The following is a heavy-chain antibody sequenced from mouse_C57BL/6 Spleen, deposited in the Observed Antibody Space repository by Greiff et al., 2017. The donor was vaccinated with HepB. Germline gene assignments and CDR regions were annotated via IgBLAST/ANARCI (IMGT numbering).Heavy chain of an antibody. J-gene: IGHJ3*01. CDR3: AYLIPGTAY. D-gene: IGHD4-1*01. CDR1: GYAFSSSW. V-gene: IGHV1-82*01. Sequence: QVQLQQSGPELVKPGASVKISCKASGYAFSSSWMNWVKQRPGKGLEWIGRIYPGDGDTNYNGKFKGKATLTADKSSSTAYMQLSSLTSEDSAVYFCAYLIPGTAYWGQGTLVTVSA. CDR2: IYPGDGDT.